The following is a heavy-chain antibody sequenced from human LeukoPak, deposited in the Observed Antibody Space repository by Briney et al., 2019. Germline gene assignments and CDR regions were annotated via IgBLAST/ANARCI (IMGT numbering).Heavy chain of an antibody. CDR3: AELGITMIGGV. J-gene: IGHJ6*04. D-gene: IGHD3-10*02. V-gene: IGHV3-15*01. CDR1: GFTFSRYW. Sequence: GGSLRLSCAASGFTFSRYWMNWVRQAPGKGLEWVGRIKSKTDGGTTDYAAPVKGRFTISRDDSKNTLYLQMNSLRAEDTAVYYCAELGITMIGGVWGKGTTVTVSS. CDR2: IKSKTDGGTT.